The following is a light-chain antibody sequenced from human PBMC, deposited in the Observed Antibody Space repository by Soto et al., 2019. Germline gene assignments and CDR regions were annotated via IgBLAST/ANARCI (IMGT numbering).Light chain of an antibody. CDR2: GNT. CDR1: SSNIGAGYD. V-gene: IGLV1-40*01. J-gene: IGLJ3*02. CDR3: QSYDSTLGGSA. Sequence: QSVLTQPPSVSGAPGQRVTISCTGSSSNIGAGYDVQWYQQVPGAAPKVLIYGNTNRPSGVPDRFSGSRSGTSASLAIAGLQGEDEAVYSCQSYDSTLGGSAFGGGTQLTVL.